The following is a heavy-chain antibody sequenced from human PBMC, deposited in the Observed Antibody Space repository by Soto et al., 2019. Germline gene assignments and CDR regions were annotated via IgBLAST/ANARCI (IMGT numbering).Heavy chain of an antibody. Sequence: GGSLRLSCAASGFTFSSYAMSWVRQAPGKGLEWVSYISSTGSTVYYADSVKGRFTISRDNAKNSLCLQMNSLRAEDPAVYYCAGAAGYSYASNLDYWGQGTLVTSPQ. J-gene: IGHJ4*02. CDR3: AGAAGYSYASNLDY. D-gene: IGHD5-18*01. V-gene: IGHV3-48*03. CDR1: GFTFSSYA. CDR2: ISSTGSTV.